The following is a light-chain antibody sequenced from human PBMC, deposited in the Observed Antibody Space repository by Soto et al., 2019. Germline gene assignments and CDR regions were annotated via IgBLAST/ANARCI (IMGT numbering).Light chain of an antibody. J-gene: IGKJ1*01. V-gene: IGKV1-5*03. Sequence: DIQMTQSPSTLSASIGDTVTITCRASQTSNNWLAWYQQKPGQAPKVLIHKVSTLESGVPARFSGSGSGTDFTLTIINLQPDDFATYYCQESDTAFPWTFGQGARVEL. CDR2: KVS. CDR3: QESDTAFPWT. CDR1: QTSNNW.